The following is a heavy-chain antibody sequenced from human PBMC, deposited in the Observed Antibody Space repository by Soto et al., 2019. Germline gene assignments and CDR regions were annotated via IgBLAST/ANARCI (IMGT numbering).Heavy chain of an antibody. CDR1: SYSVSSSDYY. D-gene: IGHD2-15*01. CDR2: MLYSGLT. V-gene: IGHV4-39*01. J-gene: IGHJ6*02. Sequence: SETLSLTCSVSSYSVSSSDYYWAWIHQPPGKGLEWIGSMLYSGLTYYNPSLKSRVTLCVDTSKNQFSVRLNSVTASDTAVYYCAPLTVSLSGPYGFHGWGQVTTVTVSS. CDR3: APLTVSLSGPYGFHG.